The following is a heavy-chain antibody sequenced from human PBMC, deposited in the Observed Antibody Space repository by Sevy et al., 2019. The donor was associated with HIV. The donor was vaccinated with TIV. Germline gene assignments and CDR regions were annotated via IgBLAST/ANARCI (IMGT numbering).Heavy chain of an antibody. J-gene: IGHJ6*02. V-gene: IGHV3-30-3*01. Sequence: GGSLRLSCAASGFTFSSYAMHWVRQAPGRGLEWVAVISYDGSNKYYADSVKGRFTISRDNSKNTLYLQMNSLRAEDTAVYYCAREDSNYYYYYGMDVWGQGTTVTVSS. CDR3: AREDSNYYYYYGMDV. D-gene: IGHD4-4*01. CDR1: GFTFSSYA. CDR2: ISYDGSNK.